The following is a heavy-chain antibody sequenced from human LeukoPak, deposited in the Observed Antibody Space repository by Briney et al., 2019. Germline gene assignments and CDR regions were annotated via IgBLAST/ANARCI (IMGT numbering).Heavy chain of an antibody. CDR2: ISAYNGNT. CDR1: GYTFSRYG. Sequence: ASVKVSCKAYGYTFSRYGISWVRQAPGQGLEWMGWISAYNGNTHDVQKLQGRVTMTTDTSTSTAYMELRSLRFDDTAVYYCARRGYCSRTSCPSPHDDALDIWGQGTMVTVSS. CDR3: ARRGYCSRTSCPSPHDDALDI. D-gene: IGHD2-2*01. V-gene: IGHV1-18*01. J-gene: IGHJ3*02.